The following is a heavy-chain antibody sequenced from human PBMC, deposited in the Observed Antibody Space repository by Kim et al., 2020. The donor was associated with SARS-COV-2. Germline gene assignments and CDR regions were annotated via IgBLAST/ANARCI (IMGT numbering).Heavy chain of an antibody. D-gene: IGHD3-9*01. V-gene: IGHV1-24*01. CDR3: ATPHYDILTGYGMDV. J-gene: IGHJ6*02. Sequence: QKSQGRVTMTEDTSTDTAYMELSSLRSEDTAVYYCATPHYDILTGYGMDVWGQGTTVTVSS.